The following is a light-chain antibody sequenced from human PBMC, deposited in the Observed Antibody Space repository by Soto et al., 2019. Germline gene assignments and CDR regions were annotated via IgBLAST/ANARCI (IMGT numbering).Light chain of an antibody. Sequence: QSALTQPASVSGSPGQSITISCSGTSSDVGAYNYVSWYQQHPGKAPRVMIYDVSNRPSGVSNRFSGSKSGNTATLTISGLQDEDEADYYCSSYTSDNTYVFATGTKVTVL. J-gene: IGLJ1*01. CDR2: DVS. CDR1: SSDVGAYNY. V-gene: IGLV2-14*01. CDR3: SSYTSDNTYV.